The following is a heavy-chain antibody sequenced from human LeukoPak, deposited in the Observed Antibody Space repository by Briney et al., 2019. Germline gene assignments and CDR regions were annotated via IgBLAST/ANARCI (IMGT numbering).Heavy chain of an antibody. CDR1: GFTFSSYW. Sequence: GGSLRLSCAASGFTFSSYWMSWVRQAPGKGLEWVANIKQDGSEKYYVDSVKGRFTISRDNAKNSLYLQMNSLRADDTAAYFCAGSAGFLIDYWGQGALVTVSS. CDR3: AGSAGFLIDY. D-gene: IGHD2/OR15-2a*01. CDR2: IKQDGSEK. V-gene: IGHV3-7*01. J-gene: IGHJ4*02.